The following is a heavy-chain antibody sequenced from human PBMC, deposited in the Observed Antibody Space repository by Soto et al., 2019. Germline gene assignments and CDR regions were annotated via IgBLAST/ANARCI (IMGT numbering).Heavy chain of an antibody. CDR2: LHSDGRTT. J-gene: IGHJ6*02. CDR1: GFIFSSYW. D-gene: IGHD2-2*02. Sequence: GGSLRLSCAASGFIFSSYWMHWVRQSQGKGLVWVSRLHSDGRTTTYADSVKGRFTISRDNAKNTLYLQMNSLRAEDTAVYYCARELPTTIRGGYYYSYGMDVWGQGTTVTVSS. V-gene: IGHV3-74*03. CDR3: ARELPTTIRGGYYYSYGMDV.